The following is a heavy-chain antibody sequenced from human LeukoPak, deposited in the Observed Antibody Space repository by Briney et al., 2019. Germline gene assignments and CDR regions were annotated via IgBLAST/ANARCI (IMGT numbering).Heavy chain of an antibody. CDR2: IRYDASNK. D-gene: IGHD2-15*01. Sequence: GGSLRLSCAASGFTFSSYGMHWVRQAPGKGLEWVAFIRYDASNKYYAGSAKGRFSISRDNSKNTLYLHMNGLRAEDTAVYYCAKDYYCSGGSCYSNFDYWGQGTLVTVSS. J-gene: IGHJ4*02. CDR1: GFTFSSYG. CDR3: AKDYYCSGGSCYSNFDY. V-gene: IGHV3-30*02.